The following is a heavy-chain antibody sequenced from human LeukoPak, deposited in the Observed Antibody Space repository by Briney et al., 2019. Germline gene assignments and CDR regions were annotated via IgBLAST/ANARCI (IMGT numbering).Heavy chain of an antibody. V-gene: IGHV4-34*01. CDR2: INHSGYT. D-gene: IGHD2-21*02. CDR1: GVSFNDYY. Sequence: SETLSLTCAVSGVSFNDYYWSWVRQTPGRGLEWIGEINHSGYTNDSPSLKSRVTLSIDTSRKQFSLNLRSVTVADTGIYYCTRMTAGHDYWGQGTLVTVSS. CDR3: TRMTAGHDY. J-gene: IGHJ4*02.